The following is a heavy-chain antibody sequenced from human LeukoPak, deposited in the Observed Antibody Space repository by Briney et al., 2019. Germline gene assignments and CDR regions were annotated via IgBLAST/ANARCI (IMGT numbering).Heavy chain of an antibody. Sequence: SETLSLTCTVSGYSISSGNYWDWIRQPPGKGLEWIGSIYYSGSTYYNPSLKSRVTISVDTSKNQFSLKLSSVTAADTAVYYCARDRGSSSDDAFDIWGQGTMVTVSS. CDR2: IYYSGST. CDR3: ARDRGSSSDDAFDI. CDR1: GYSISSGNY. J-gene: IGHJ3*02. V-gene: IGHV4-38-2*02. D-gene: IGHD6-6*01.